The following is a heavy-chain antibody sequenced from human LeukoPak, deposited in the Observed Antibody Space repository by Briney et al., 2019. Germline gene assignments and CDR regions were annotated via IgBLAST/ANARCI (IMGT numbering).Heavy chain of an antibody. CDR3: ASPHSGWYGTGAFDI. D-gene: IGHD6-19*01. V-gene: IGHV3-23*01. Sequence: GGSLRLSCAATGFTFSTYAMSWVRQAPGKGLEFVSAISGTGTTYDAASVKGRLTISRDNSNNTMYLQMNSLRTEDTAVYYCASPHSGWYGTGAFDIWGQGTMVTVSS. J-gene: IGHJ3*02. CDR1: GFTFSTYA. CDR2: ISGTGTT.